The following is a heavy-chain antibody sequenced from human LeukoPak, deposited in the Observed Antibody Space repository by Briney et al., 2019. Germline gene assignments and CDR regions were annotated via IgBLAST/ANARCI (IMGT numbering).Heavy chain of an antibody. CDR2: IRQDGSEE. V-gene: IGHV3-7*05. CDR3: ARKLYYYNSGGSVGHAGWFDP. Sequence: GGSLRLSCAASGFSISTYWMTWVRQAPGKGLEWVANIRQDGSEEYYVDSVKGRFTISRDNAKNSLFLQVNSLRAEDTVVYYCARKLYYYNSGGSVGHAGWFDPWGQGTLVTVSS. CDR1: GFSISTYW. J-gene: IGHJ5*02. D-gene: IGHD3-22*01.